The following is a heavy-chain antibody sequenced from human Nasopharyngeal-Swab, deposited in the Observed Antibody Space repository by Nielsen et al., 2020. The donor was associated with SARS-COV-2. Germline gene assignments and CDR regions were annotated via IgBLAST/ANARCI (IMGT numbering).Heavy chain of an antibody. CDR2: ISYDGSNK. V-gene: IGHV3-30*18. Sequence: WIRQPPGKGLEWVAVISYDGSNKYYADSVKGRFTISRDNSKNTLYLQMNSLRAEDTAVYYCAKDYRVVAAAGTDYYYYMGVWGKGTTVTVSS. D-gene: IGHD6-13*01. J-gene: IGHJ6*03. CDR3: AKDYRVVAAAGTDYYYYMGV.